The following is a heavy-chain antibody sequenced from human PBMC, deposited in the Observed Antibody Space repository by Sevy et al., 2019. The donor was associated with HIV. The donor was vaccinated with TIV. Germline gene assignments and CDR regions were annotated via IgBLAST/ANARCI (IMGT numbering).Heavy chain of an antibody. V-gene: IGHV3-30-3*01. CDR3: ARENLNWFDP. CDR2: ISYDGSNK. Sequence: GESLKISCAASGFTFSSYAMHWVRQAPGKGLEWVAVISYDGSNKYYADSVKGRFTISRDNSKNTLYLQMNSLRAEDTAVYYCARENLNWFDPWGQGTLVTVSS. CDR1: GFTFSSYA. J-gene: IGHJ5*02.